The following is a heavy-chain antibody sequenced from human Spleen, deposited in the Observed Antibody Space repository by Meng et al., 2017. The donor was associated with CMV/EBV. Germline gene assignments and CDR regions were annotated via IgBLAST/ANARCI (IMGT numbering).Heavy chain of an antibody. CDR3: ARDRGGRNYADAFDI. CDR1: GYTVTKLS. D-gene: IGHD1-26*01. V-gene: IGHV1-24*01. J-gene: IGHJ3*02. Sequence: ASVKVSCKVSGYTVTKLSIHWVRQAPGKGLEWMGGFDPGDGETIYAQKFQGRVTMTEDISTDTAYLELSSLRSDDTAVYYCARDRGGRNYADAFDIWGQGTLVTVSS. CDR2: FDPGDGET.